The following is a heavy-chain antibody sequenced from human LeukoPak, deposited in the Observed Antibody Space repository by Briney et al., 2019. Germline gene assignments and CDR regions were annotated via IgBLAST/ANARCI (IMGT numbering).Heavy chain of an antibody. CDR2: IDTTGDT. Sequence: GGSLRLSCAASGFTFDDYAMHWVRQAPGKGLEWVSAIDTTGDTYYPGSVKGRFTISRENAKNSLYLQMNSLRAGDTAVYYCARDRGGGHMDVWGKGTTVTISS. CDR1: GFTFDDYA. CDR3: ARDRGGGHMDV. D-gene: IGHD2-15*01. J-gene: IGHJ6*03. V-gene: IGHV3-13*01.